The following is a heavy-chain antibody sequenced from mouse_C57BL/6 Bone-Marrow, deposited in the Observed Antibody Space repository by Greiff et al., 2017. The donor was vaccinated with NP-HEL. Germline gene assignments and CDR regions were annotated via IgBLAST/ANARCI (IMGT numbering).Heavy chain of an antibody. CDR3: ASIYYGYDGGYYYAMDY. Sequence: VKVVESGPGLVQPSQSLSITCTVSGFSLTSYGVHWVRQSPGKGLEWLGVIWSGGSTDYNAAFISRLSISKDNSKSHVFFKMNSLQADDTAIYYCASIYYGYDGGYYYAMDYWGQGTSVTVAS. J-gene: IGHJ4*01. D-gene: IGHD2-2*01. CDR2: IWSGGST. V-gene: IGHV2-2*01. CDR1: GFSLTSYG.